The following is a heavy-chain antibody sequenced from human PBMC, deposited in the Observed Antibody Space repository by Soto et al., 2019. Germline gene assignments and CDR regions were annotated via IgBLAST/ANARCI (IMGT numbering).Heavy chain of an antibody. J-gene: IGHJ4*02. V-gene: IGHV3-23*01. CDR1: GFTFSNYA. CDR2: ISASGGST. CDR3: AKLLASSGWYPTDY. Sequence: EVQVLESGGGLVQPGGSLRLSCAASGFTFSNYAMSWVRQAPGKGLEWVSTISASGGSTYYADSVKGRFTISRDNSKNTLYLQMNCLRAEDTAVYYCAKLLASSGWYPTDYWGQGTLVTVSS. D-gene: IGHD6-19*01.